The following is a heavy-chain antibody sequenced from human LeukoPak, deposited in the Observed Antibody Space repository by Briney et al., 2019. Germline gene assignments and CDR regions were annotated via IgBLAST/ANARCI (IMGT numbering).Heavy chain of an antibody. CDR1: GFTFSTYG. Sequence: GGSLRLSCAASGFTFSTYGMNWVRQAPGKGLEWVSAVSGSGSTTYYARSVKGRFTVSRDNSKNSLYLQMNSLRAEDTAVYYCARDLTYYYDSSGYYPSAFDIWGQGTMVTVSS. D-gene: IGHD3-22*01. J-gene: IGHJ3*02. CDR2: VSGSGSTT. CDR3: ARDLTYYYDSSGYYPSAFDI. V-gene: IGHV3-23*01.